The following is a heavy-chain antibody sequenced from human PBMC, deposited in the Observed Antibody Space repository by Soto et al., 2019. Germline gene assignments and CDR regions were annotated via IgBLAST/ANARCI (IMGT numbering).Heavy chain of an antibody. D-gene: IGHD1-26*01. CDR2: IWYDGSNK. CDR3: ARDPSGSYPPVGYFDY. CDR1: GFTFSSYG. V-gene: IGHV3-33*01. Sequence: GGSLRLSCAASGFTFSSYGMHWVRQAPGKGLEWVAVIWYDGSNKYYADSVKGRFTISRDNSKNTLYLQMNSLRAEDTAVYYCARDPSGSYPPVGYFDYSGQGTLVTVSS. J-gene: IGHJ4*02.